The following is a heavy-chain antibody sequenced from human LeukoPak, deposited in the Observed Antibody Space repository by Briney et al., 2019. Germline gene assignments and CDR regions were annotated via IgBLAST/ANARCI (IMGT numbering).Heavy chain of an antibody. Sequence: GGSLRLSCAASGFTFSSYAMHWVRQAPGKGLEWVAVISYDGSNKYYADSVEGRFTISRDNSKNTLYLQMNSLRAEDTAVYYCARESSNSSGWYDWFDPWGQGTLVTVSS. CDR3: ARESSNSSGWYDWFDP. V-gene: IGHV3-30-3*01. D-gene: IGHD6-19*01. CDR2: ISYDGSNK. J-gene: IGHJ5*02. CDR1: GFTFSSYA.